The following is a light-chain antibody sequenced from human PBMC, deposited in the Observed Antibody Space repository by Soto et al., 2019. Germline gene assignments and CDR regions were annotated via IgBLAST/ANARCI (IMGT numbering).Light chain of an antibody. CDR2: DVS. CDR3: SSYTSRSTLGV. CDR1: NSDIGGYNY. V-gene: IGLV2-14*03. J-gene: IGLJ1*01. Sequence: QSALTQPASVSGSPGQSITISCTGTNSDIGGYNYVSWYQQHPGKAPKLMIYDVSNRPSGVSYRFSGSKSGNTASLTISGLQAEDEADYYCSSYTSRSTLGVFGTGTKLTVL.